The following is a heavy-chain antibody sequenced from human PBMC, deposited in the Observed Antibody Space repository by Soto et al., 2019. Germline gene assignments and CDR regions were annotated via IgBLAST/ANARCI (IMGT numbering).Heavy chain of an antibody. J-gene: IGHJ3*02. CDR3: ARPRDQWQFDSFDI. CDR1: GGSFSNYY. V-gene: IGHV4-34*01. CDR2: MSDGGST. Sequence: SETLSLTCAVYGGSFSNYYWTWVRQPPGKGLEWIGEMSDGGSTNYSPSLKGRVTMSVDTPKKQFALRLTSVSAADTAVYYCARPRDQWQFDSFDIWGQGTMVTV. D-gene: IGHD6-19*01.